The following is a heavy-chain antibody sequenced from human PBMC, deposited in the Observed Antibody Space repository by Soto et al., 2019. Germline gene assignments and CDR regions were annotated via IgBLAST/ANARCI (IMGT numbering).Heavy chain of an antibody. CDR2: IYYSGST. CDR1: GGSISSGGYY. CDR3: ARNYYDSSGDTSLGY. J-gene: IGHJ4*02. Sequence: QVQLQESGPGLVKPSQTLSLTCTVSGGSISSGGYYWGWIRQHPGKGLEGIGYIYYSGSTHYNPSLKSRVTISVDTSKNQFSLKLSSVTAADTAVYYCARNYYDSSGDTSLGYWGQGTLVTVSS. D-gene: IGHD3-22*01. V-gene: IGHV4-31*03.